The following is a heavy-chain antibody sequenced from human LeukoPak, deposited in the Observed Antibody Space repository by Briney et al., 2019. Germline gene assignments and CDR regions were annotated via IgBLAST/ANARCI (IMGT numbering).Heavy chain of an antibody. CDR2: ISGSGGST. CDR1: GFTFSSYG. CDR3: ATGHSSSWYTSYSVRYFDY. J-gene: IGHJ4*02. V-gene: IGHV3-23*01. Sequence: PGGSLRLSCAASGFTFSSYGMSWVRQAPGKGLEWVSAISGSGGSTYYADSVKGRFTISRDNSKNTLYLQMNSLRAEDTAVYYCATGHSSSWYTSYSVRYFDYWGQGTLVTVSS. D-gene: IGHD6-13*01.